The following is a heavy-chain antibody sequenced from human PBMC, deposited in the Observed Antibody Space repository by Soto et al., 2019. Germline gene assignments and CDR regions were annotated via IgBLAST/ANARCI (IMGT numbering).Heavy chain of an antibody. CDR1: GGSISSGGYY. V-gene: IGHV4-31*03. D-gene: IGHD3-10*01. J-gene: IGHJ3*02. CDR3: SGELVEGAFDI. Sequence: VQLQESGPGLVKPSQTLSLTCTVSGGSISSGGYYWSWIRQHPGKGLECIGYIYYSGSTYYDQSLKSGVTIPVDTSKNQFSLKLCSVTAADTAVDYGSGELVEGAFDILGQGTMVTFSS. CDR2: IYYSGST.